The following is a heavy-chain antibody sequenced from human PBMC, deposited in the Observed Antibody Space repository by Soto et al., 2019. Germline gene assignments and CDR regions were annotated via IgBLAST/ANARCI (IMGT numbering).Heavy chain of an antibody. CDR3: ARETRYCSDGSCYQWFDP. D-gene: IGHD2-15*01. J-gene: IGHJ5*01. CDR2: INHSGST. Sequence: SETLCLTCAVYGGSLSGYYWSWIRQPPGKGLEWIGYINHSGSTNYNPSLKSRVTISVDTSKNQFSLKLSSVTAADTAVYYCARETRYCSDGSCYQWFDPWGQGTLVTVSS. CDR1: GGSLSGYY. V-gene: IGHV4-34*01.